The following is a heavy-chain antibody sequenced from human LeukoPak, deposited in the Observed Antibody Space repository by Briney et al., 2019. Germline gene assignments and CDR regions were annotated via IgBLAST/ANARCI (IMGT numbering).Heavy chain of an antibody. D-gene: IGHD6-19*01. CDR2: ISYDGSNK. V-gene: IGHV3-30*19. CDR1: GFTFSSYA. CDR3: AREPIAVAGPAFDY. J-gene: IGHJ4*02. Sequence: GGSLRLSCAASGFTFSSYAMSWVRQAPGKGLEWVAVISYDGSNKYYADSVKGRFTISRDNSKNTLYLQMNSLRAEDTAVYYCAREPIAVAGPAFDYWGQGTLVTVSS.